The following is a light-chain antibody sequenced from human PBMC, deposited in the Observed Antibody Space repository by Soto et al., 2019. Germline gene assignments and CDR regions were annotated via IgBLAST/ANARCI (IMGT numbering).Light chain of an antibody. CDR1: QSVDNW. CDR3: QQYNIYPWT. Sequence: DIQMTQSPPTLSASVGDRVTITCRASQSVDNWLAWYQQKPGKAPELLIYDAFSLKSGVSSRFSGSRSGTEFALTISSLQPDDSATYYCQQYNIYPWTFGQGTKVDIK. J-gene: IGKJ1*01. CDR2: DAF. V-gene: IGKV1-5*01.